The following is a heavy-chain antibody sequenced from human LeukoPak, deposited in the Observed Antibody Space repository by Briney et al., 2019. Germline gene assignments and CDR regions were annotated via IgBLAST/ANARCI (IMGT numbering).Heavy chain of an antibody. V-gene: IGHV3-15*01. CDR1: GFTFNNAW. CDR2: IKSKADGGTT. D-gene: IGHD6-19*01. J-gene: IGHJ4*02. Sequence: GGSLRLSCAASGFTFNNAWMSWVRQAPGRGLEWVGHIKSKADGGTTDYGAPVKGRFTISRDDSKNTLYLQMNSLKTEDTAVYYCTTGSSGWSSWGQGTLVTVSS. CDR3: TTGSSGWSS.